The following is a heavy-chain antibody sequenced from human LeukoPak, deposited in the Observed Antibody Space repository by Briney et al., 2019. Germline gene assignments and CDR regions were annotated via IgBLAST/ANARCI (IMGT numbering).Heavy chain of an antibody. J-gene: IGHJ5*02. Sequence: SGTLSLTCTVSGGSISSYYWSWIRQPPGKGLEWIGYIYYSGSTNYNPSLKSRVTISVDTSKNQFSLKLSSVTAADTAVYYCARDRSLGSWGQGTLVTVSS. CDR3: ARDRSLGS. V-gene: IGHV4-59*01. D-gene: IGHD3-10*01. CDR1: GGSISSYY. CDR2: IYYSGST.